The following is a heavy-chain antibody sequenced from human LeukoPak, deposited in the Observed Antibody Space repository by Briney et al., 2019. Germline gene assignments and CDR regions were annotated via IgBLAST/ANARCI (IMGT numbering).Heavy chain of an antibody. CDR2: INGDGSST. D-gene: IGHD3-10*01. Sequence: PGGSLRLSCAASGFTFSSYWMHWVRQAPGQGLVWVSRINGDGSSTNYADSVKGRFTISRDNAKDTLYLQMSSLRAEDTAVYYCARAVYYSNYLGYWGQGTLVTVSS. J-gene: IGHJ4*01. CDR1: GFTFSSYW. V-gene: IGHV3-74*01. CDR3: ARAVYYSNYLGY.